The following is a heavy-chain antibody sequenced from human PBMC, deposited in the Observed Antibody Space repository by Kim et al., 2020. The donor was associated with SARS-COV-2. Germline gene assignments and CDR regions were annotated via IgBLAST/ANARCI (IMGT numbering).Heavy chain of an antibody. J-gene: IGHJ3*02. CDR1: GGSISSGGYY. CDR3: ASSLVVMGFGARGDAFDI. CDR2: IYYSGST. D-gene: IGHD2-15*01. V-gene: IGHV4-31*03. Sequence: SETLSLTCTVSGGSISSGGYYWSWIRQHPGKGLEWIGYIYYSGSTYYNPSLKSRVTISVDTSKNQFSLKLSSVTAADTAVYYCASSLVVMGFGARGDAFDIWGQGTMVTVSS.